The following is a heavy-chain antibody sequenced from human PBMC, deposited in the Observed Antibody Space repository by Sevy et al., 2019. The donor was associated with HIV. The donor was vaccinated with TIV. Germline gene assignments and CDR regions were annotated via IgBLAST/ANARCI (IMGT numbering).Heavy chain of an antibody. CDR2: IWCNGTNI. D-gene: IGHD1-26*01. CDR3: ARDPRCAGTTCSWDY. CDR1: GFDFNIYG. V-gene: IGHV3-30*02. Sequence: GGSLRLSCVASGFDFNIYGMHWVRQAPGKGLEWVAFIWCNGTNINYAESVKGRFTISRDNSNNTVFLQMKSLRRDDTTIYYCARDPRCAGTTCSWDYWGQGTMVTVSS. J-gene: IGHJ4*02.